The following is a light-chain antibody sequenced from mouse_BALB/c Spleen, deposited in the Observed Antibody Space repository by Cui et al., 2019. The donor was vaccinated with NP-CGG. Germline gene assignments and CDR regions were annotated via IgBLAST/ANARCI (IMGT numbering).Light chain of an antibody. CDR2: STN. CDR3: ALWYSNHWV. CDR1: TGVVTTSNY. J-gene: IGLJ1*01. V-gene: IGLV1*01. Sequence: QSVVTQASALTTSPGETVTLTCRSSTGVVTTSNYANWVQEKPDHLFTGLIGSTNNRDQGVPTRFSGSLIGDNAALTITGAQPEDDEIYFFALWYSNHWVFGGGTKLTVL.